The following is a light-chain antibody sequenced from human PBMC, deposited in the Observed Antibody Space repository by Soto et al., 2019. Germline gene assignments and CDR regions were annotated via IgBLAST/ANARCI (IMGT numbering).Light chain of an antibody. J-gene: IGKJ1*01. CDR1: QSVDSSF. CDR2: GTS. V-gene: IGKV3-20*01. CDR3: QQYGSQPWT. Sequence: EIVFTHSPDTLSLSPGERATLSCRASQSVDSSFVAWFQQKPGQAPRLLIFGTSSRATGIPDRFSGSGSGTAFTLTINSLEPEDFAMYFCQQYGSQPWTFGQGTKV.